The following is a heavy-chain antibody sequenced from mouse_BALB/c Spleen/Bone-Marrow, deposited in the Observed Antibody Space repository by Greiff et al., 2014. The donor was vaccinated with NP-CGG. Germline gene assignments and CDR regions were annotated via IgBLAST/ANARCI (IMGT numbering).Heavy chain of an antibody. D-gene: IGHD1-2*01. J-gene: IGHJ2*02. V-gene: IGHV14-3*02. CDR2: IDPATGNT. CDR1: GFNFKDTY. CDR3: DRVPLLRSSGLAY. Sequence: VQLQQSRVPLFESGVSVKLAFTASGFNFKDTYMHWVKQRPEQGLEWIGRIDPATGNTKYDPKFQGKATITADTSSNTAYLQLSSLTSEDTAVYSCDRVPLLRSSGLAYWGQGTFITVSS.